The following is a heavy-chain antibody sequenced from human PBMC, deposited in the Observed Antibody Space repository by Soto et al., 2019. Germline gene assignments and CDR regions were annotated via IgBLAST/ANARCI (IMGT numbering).Heavy chain of an antibody. Sequence: EVQLVESGGGLVKPGGSLRLSCAASGFTFSSYSMNWVRQAPGKGLEWVSSISSSSSYIYYADSVKGRLTISRDNAKNSLYLQMNSLRAEDTAVYYCAREGSTVTTDDAFDIWGQGTMVTVSS. CDR2: ISSSSSYI. CDR1: GFTFSSYS. J-gene: IGHJ3*02. CDR3: AREGSTVTTDDAFDI. D-gene: IGHD4-17*01. V-gene: IGHV3-21*01.